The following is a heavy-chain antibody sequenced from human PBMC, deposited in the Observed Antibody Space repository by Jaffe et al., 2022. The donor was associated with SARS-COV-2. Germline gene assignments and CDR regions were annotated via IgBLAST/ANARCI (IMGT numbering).Heavy chain of an antibody. CDR1: GFTFSSYW. V-gene: IGHV3-7*04. J-gene: IGHJ4*02. CDR2: INQDGSGK. Sequence: EVQLVESGGGLVQPGGSLRLSCAASGFTFSSYWMSWVRQAPGKGLEWVASINQDGSGKYYVDSVKGRFTISRDNAENSLYLQMNSLRAEDTAVYYCAGVEMAAHWGQGTLVTVSS. D-gene: IGHD6-19*01. CDR3: AGVEMAAH.